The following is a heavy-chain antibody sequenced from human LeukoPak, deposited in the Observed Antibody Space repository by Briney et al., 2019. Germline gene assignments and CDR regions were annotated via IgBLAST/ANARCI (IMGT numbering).Heavy chain of an antibody. J-gene: IGHJ4*02. CDR2: IYYSGTT. Sequence: PSETLSLTCSVSGGSVSSSSYYWSWIRQPPGQGLEWIAYIYYSGTTNYNPSLKSRVTISVDTPKNQFSLKLSSVTAADTAVYYCARLLSLNFDSWGQGTLVTVSS. D-gene: IGHD1-26*01. CDR1: GGSVSSSSYY. V-gene: IGHV4-61*01. CDR3: ARLLSLNFDS.